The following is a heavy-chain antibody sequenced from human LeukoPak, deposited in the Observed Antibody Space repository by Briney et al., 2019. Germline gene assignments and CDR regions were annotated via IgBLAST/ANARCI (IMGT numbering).Heavy chain of an antibody. Sequence: GESLMISSKGSGYSFTNYWIGWVRQMPGKGLEWMGIISPDGSDTRYSPSFQGQVTISADKSITTAYLQWSSLKASDTAMYYCARLTSSWSFDYWGHGTPVTVSS. CDR2: ISPDGSDT. V-gene: IGHV5-51*01. D-gene: IGHD6-13*01. J-gene: IGHJ4*03. CDR3: ARLTSSWSFDY. CDR1: GYSFTNYW.